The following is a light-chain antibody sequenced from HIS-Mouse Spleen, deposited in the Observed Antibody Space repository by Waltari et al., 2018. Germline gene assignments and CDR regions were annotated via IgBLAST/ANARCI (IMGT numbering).Light chain of an antibody. Sequence: DIQLTQSPSFLSASVGDRVTITCRASQGISSYVAWYQQKPGKAPMLLIYAASTLQSGVPSRFSRSGSGTEFTLTISSLQPEDFATYYCQQLNSYPPTFGQGTKVEIK. V-gene: IGKV1-9*01. J-gene: IGKJ1*01. CDR1: QGISSY. CDR2: AAS. CDR3: QQLNSYPPT.